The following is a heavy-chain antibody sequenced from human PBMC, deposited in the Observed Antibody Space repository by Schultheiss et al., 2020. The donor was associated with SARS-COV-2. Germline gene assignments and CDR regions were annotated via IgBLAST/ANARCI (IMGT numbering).Heavy chain of an antibody. CDR3: ASIRAKRAARPIPTNWFDP. D-gene: IGHD6-6*01. J-gene: IGHJ5*02. V-gene: IGHV4-34*01. Sequence: SETLSLTCAVYGGSFSGYYWSWIRQPPGKGLEWIGEINHSGSTNYNPSLKSRVTISVDTSKNQFSLKLSSVTAADTAVYYCASIRAKRAARPIPTNWFDPWGQGTLVTVSS. CDR2: INHSGST. CDR1: GGSFSGYY.